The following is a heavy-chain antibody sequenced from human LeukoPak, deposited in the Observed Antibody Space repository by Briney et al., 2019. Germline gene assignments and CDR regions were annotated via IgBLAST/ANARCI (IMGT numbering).Heavy chain of an antibody. V-gene: IGHV3-23*01. CDR2: ISGSGGST. J-gene: IGHJ3*02. Sequence: AGGSLRLSCAASGFTFSSYAMSWVRQAPGKGLEWVSAISGSGGSTYYADSVKGRFTISRDNSKNTLYLQMNSLRAEDTAVYYCAKDWGLLVVVPAAPTCAFDIWGQGTMVTASS. D-gene: IGHD2-2*01. CDR1: GFTFSSYA. CDR3: AKDWGLLVVVPAAPTCAFDI.